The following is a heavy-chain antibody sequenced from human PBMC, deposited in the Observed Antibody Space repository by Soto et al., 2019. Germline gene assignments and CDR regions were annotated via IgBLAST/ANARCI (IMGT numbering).Heavy chain of an antibody. CDR1: GLSLSGYW. D-gene: IGHD3-10*01. CDR3: AVRGLEGRGPLVS. CDR2: MNSDGTTT. Sequence: EVQLVESGGGLVQPGGSLRLSCEASGLSLSGYWMHWVRQAPGKGLVWVSRMNSDGTTTVYADSVKGRFTFSRDNAKNTVFLQMNSLGAEDTAVYFCAVRGLEGRGPLVSWGQGTLVTVSS. V-gene: IGHV3-74*01. J-gene: IGHJ5*02.